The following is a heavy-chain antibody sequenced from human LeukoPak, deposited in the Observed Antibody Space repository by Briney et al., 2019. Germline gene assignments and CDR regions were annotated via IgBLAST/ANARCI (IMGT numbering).Heavy chain of an antibody. CDR3: AKDLSRAVAADWFDP. J-gene: IGHJ5*02. V-gene: IGHV3-23*01. D-gene: IGHD6-19*01. CDR1: GFTFSNYD. CDR2: ISDSGGST. Sequence: GSLRLSCAASGFTFSNYDMSWVRQAPGKGLEWVSSISDSGGSTYYADSVKGRFTISRDNSKNTLYLQMTNLRVAATAVYYCAKDLSRAVAADWFDPWDQGSLVTVSS.